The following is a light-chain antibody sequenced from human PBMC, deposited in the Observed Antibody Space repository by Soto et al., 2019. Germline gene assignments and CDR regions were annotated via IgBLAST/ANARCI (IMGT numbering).Light chain of an antibody. J-gene: IGKJ2*01. CDR1: QGISSA. Sequence: AIQLTQSPSSLSASVGDRVTITCRASQGISSALAWYQQKPGKAPKLLIYDASSLESGVPSRFSGSGSGTDFTLTISSLQPEDFATYCCQQFNSYSYTFGQGTKLEIK. CDR2: DAS. V-gene: IGKV1-13*02. CDR3: QQFNSYSYT.